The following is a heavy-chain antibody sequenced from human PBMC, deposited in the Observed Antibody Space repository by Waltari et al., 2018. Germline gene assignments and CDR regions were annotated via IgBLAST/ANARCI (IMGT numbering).Heavy chain of an antibody. J-gene: IGHJ4*02. CDR3: ARMTTVTKVDY. CDR2: INHSGST. CDR1: GGSFRGYY. D-gene: IGHD4-17*01. V-gene: IGHV4-34*01. Sequence: QVQLQQWGAGLLKPSETLSLTCAVYGGSFRGYYWSWIRQPPGKGLEWIGEINHSGSTNYNPSLKSRVTISVDTSKNQFSLKLSSGTAADTAVYYCARMTTVTKVDYWGQGTLVTVSS.